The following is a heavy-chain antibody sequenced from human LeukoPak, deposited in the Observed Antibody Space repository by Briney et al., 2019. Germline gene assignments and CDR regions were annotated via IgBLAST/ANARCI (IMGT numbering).Heavy chain of an antibody. CDR3: ARLDILTGNYYYFNF. V-gene: IGHV3-74*01. J-gene: IGHJ4*02. Sequence: PGGSLRLSCAASGFXFSSYWMHWVRQAPGMGLVWVSRISGDGSTTSYADSVKGRFTISRDNAKNTLYLQMNSLRAEDTAVYYCARLDILTGNYYYFNFWGQGTLVTVSS. CDR1: GFXFSSYW. D-gene: IGHD3-9*01. CDR2: ISGDGSTT.